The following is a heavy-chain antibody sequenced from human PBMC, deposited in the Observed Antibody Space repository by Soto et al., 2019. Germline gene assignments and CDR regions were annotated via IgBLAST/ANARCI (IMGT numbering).Heavy chain of an antibody. V-gene: IGHV4-61*01. J-gene: IGHJ4*02. D-gene: IGHD3-22*01. CDR3: ARDRRGPGGYYDSSGYSI. Sequence: SETLSLTCTVTGASIRGSYYFWSWTRQPPGKGLEWSGYIYYSGSTNYNPSLKSRVTITVDTSKNQFSLKLSSVTAADTAVYYCARDRRGPGGYYDSSGYSIWGQGTLVTVSS. CDR2: IYYSGST. CDR1: GASIRGSYYF.